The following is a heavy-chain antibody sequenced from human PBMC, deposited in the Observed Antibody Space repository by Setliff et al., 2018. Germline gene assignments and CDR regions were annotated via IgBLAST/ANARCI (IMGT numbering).Heavy chain of an antibody. Sequence: SETLSLTCTAYGGTFSDYYWTWIRQPPGKGLEWIGEINHSGTTNYNPSLKSRVTIPVDTSKNQFSLTMSSVTAADAAVYYCARGRNVAARLLDTWGQGSRVTVSS. V-gene: IGHV4-34*01. CDR2: INHSGTT. J-gene: IGHJ5*02. CDR1: GGTFSDYY. D-gene: IGHD6-6*01. CDR3: ARGRNVAARLLDT.